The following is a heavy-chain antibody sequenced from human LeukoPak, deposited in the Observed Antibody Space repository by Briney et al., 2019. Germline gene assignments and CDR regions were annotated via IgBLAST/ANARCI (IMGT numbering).Heavy chain of an antibody. D-gene: IGHD2-21*01. V-gene: IGHV3-7*04. J-gene: IGHJ3*02. CDR2: IKQDGSDK. CDR1: GCTFSSYW. Sequence: QPGGSLRLSCAASGCTFSSYWMSWVRQAPGKGLQWVANIKQDGSDKYYVDSVKGRFTISRDNAKNSLNLQMSSLRAEDTAVYYCAREGLWVGPDSGKTRHPYWEIWGQGTMVTVSS. CDR3: AREGLWVGPDSGKTRHPYWEI.